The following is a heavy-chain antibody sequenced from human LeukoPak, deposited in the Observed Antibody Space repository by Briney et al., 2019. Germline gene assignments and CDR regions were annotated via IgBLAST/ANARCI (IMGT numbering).Heavy chain of an antibody. CDR1: GFTFSSYS. V-gene: IGHV3-21*01. J-gene: IGHJ4*02. Sequence: PGGSLRLSCAASGFTFSSYSMNWVRQAPGKGLEWVSSISSSSSYIYYADSVKGRFTISRDNAKNSLYLQMNSLRAEDTAVYYCAGFGSYCSSTSCPLDYWGQGTLVTVSS. D-gene: IGHD2-2*01. CDR2: ISSSSSYI. CDR3: AGFGSYCSSTSCPLDY.